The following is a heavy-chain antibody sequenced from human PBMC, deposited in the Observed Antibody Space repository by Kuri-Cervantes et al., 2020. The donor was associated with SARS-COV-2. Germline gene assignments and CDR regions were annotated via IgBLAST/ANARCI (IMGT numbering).Heavy chain of an antibody. CDR3: AIPMIVVVIVGGSGKPNWFDP. Sequence: GESLKISCAASGFTFSSYGMHWVRQAPGKGLEYVSAISSNGGSTYYANSVKGRFTISRDNSKNTLYLQMGSLRAEDMAVYYCAIPMIVVVIVGGSGKPNWFDPWGQGTLVTVSS. CDR1: GFTFSSYG. J-gene: IGHJ5*02. D-gene: IGHD3-22*01. CDR2: ISSNGGST. V-gene: IGHV3-64*01.